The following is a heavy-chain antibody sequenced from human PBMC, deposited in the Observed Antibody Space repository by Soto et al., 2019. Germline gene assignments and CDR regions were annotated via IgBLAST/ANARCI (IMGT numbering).Heavy chain of an antibody. D-gene: IGHD3-10*01. CDR3: ARAPRSGVIIVITSAQIDY. Sequence: ASVKVSCQAAGYDFTDHYIHWVRQAPGQGLEWMGIISPDGGSTRFSQKFQARITITRDTSTSTVYMELSSLRSEDTAVYYCARAPRSGVIIVITSAQIDYWGQGTLVTV. CDR2: ISPDGGST. V-gene: IGHV1-46*01. CDR1: GYDFTDHY. J-gene: IGHJ4*02.